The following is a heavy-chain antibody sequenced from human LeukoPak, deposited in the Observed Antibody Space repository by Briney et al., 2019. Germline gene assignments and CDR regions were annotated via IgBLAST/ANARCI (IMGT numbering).Heavy chain of an antibody. D-gene: IGHD3-3*01. Sequence: ASVKVSCKASGGTFSSYAISWVRQAPGQGLEWMGGIIPIFGTANYAQKFQGRVTITADESTSTAYMELSSLRSEDTAVYYCARGRFLEWPGGWFDPWGRGTLVTVSS. CDR1: GGTFSSYA. CDR3: ARGRFLEWPGGWFDP. CDR2: IIPIFGTA. V-gene: IGHV1-69*13. J-gene: IGHJ5*02.